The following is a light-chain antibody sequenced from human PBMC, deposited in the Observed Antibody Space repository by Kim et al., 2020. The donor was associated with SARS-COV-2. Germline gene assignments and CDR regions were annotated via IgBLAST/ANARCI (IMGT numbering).Light chain of an antibody. Sequence: SYELTQPPSVSVSPGQTAKITCSGTELGDKDVCWYQQKPGQSPVLVMYQTRKRPSGIPERFSGSTSGNTATLTISETQAVDEADYYYQAWDMNTWVFGGGTQLTVL. CDR1: ELGDKD. CDR2: QTR. V-gene: IGLV3-1*01. J-gene: IGLJ3*02. CDR3: QAWDMNTWV.